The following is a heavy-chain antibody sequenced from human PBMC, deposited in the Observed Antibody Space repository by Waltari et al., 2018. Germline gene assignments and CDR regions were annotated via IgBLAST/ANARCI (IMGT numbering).Heavy chain of an antibody. CDR2: INHSGSP. J-gene: IGHJ5*02. V-gene: IGHV4-34*01. CDR1: GGSFSGYY. CDR3: ARVGYGSGRPNPSFRSLDP. D-gene: IGHD3-10*01. Sequence: QVQLQQWGAGLLKPSETLSLTCAVYGGSFSGYYWSWIRQPPGKGLEWIGEINHSGSPHYHPPLKGRVTTSVDTSKNQCSLKLSSLTAADTAVYYCARVGYGSGRPNPSFRSLDPWGQGTLVTVSS.